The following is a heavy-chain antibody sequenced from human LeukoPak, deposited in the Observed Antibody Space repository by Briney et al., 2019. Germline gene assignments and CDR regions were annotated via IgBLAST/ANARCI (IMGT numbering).Heavy chain of an antibody. CDR1: GFTFNNAW. CDR2: ISGSGGST. CDR3: AKCTPEPYFDY. V-gene: IGHV3-23*01. J-gene: IGHJ4*02. D-gene: IGHD1-14*01. Sequence: GGSLRLSCAASGFTFNNAWMNWVRQAPGKGLEWVSAISGSGGSTYYADSVKGRFTISRDNSKNTLYLQMNSLRAEDTAVYYCAKCTPEPYFDYWGQGTLVTVSS.